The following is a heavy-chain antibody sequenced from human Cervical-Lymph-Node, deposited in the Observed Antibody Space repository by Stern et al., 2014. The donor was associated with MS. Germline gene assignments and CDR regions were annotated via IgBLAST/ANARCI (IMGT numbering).Heavy chain of an antibody. V-gene: IGHV5-51*01. Sequence: EVQLVQSGAEVKKPGESLKISCRTSGYTFSNFWIGWVRQMPRKGLERMGVIYPVDSDTTYSPSFQGQLTISPDESIRNAYLPRRSLKASDTAMYYCVRRRDSAGYDTFDLWGQGTMLIVSS. CDR2: IYPVDSDT. CDR3: VRRRDSAGYDTFDL. D-gene: IGHD3-22*01. J-gene: IGHJ3*01. CDR1: GYTFSNFW.